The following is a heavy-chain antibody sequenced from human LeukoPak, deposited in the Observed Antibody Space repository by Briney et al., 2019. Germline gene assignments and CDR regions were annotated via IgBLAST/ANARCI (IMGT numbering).Heavy chain of an antibody. J-gene: IGHJ4*02. CDR1: GGSISSYY. D-gene: IGHD3-10*01. Sequence: SETLSLTCTVSGGSISSYYWSWIRQPAGKGLEWIGRIYTSGSTNYNPSLKSRVTMSVDTSKNQFSLKLSSVTAADTAVYYCAREGLRFGELPFDYWGQGTLVTVSS. CDR2: IYTSGST. CDR3: AREGLRFGELPFDY. V-gene: IGHV4-4*07.